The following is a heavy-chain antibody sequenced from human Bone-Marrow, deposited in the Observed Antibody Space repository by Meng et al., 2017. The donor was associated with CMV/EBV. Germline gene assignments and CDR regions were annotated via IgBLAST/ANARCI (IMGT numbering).Heavy chain of an antibody. CDR1: GYTVSTYF. V-gene: IGHV1-2*02. D-gene: IGHD2-21*02. Sequence: QVQLGQSGAEVKKPGASVKVSCKASGYTVSTYFIHWFRQAPGQGLQWMGWLNPYSGDTHFAQKFQGRVTMTSDTSTNAVYMDLSSLSYDDTAIYFCTRVGDSGFGLDYWGQGTLVTVSS. J-gene: IGHJ4*02. CDR2: LNPYSGDT. CDR3: TRVGDSGFGLDY.